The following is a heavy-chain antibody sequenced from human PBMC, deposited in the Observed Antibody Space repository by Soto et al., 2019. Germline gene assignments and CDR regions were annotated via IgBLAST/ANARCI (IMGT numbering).Heavy chain of an antibody. CDR3: ARARYYDSSGYYHEPWYYFDY. V-gene: IGHV1-2*02. D-gene: IGHD3-22*01. CDR1: GYTFTGYY. CDR2: INPNSGGT. J-gene: IGHJ4*02. Sequence: ASVKVSCKASGYTFTGYYMHWVRQAPGQGLEWMGWINPNSGGTNYAQKFQGRVTRTRDTSISTAYMELSRLRSDDTAVYYCARARYYDSSGYYHEPWYYFDYWGQGTLVTVSS.